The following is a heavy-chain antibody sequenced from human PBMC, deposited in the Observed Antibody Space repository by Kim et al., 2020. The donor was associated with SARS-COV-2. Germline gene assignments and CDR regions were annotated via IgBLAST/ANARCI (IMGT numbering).Heavy chain of an antibody. CDR2: ISGSGCST. CDR3: AKLRDYYDSSGYGDY. V-gene: IGHV3-23*01. CDR1: GFTFSSYA. Sequence: GGSLRLSCAASGFTFSSYAMSWVRQAPGKGLEWVSAISGSGCSTYYADSVKGRFTISRDNSKNTLYLQMNSLRAEDTAVYYCAKLRDYYDSSGYGDYWGQGTLVTVSS. J-gene: IGHJ4*02. D-gene: IGHD3-22*01.